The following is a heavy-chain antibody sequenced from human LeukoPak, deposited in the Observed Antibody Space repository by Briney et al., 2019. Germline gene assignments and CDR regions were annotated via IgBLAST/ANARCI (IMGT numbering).Heavy chain of an antibody. CDR2: INPNSGGT. D-gene: IGHD6-6*01. Sequence: ASVKVSCKASGYTFTGYYMHWVRQAPGQGLEWMGWINPNSGGTNYAQKFQGRVTMTRDTSISTAYMELSRLRSEDTAVYYCARAAIAAFGTDNWFDPWGQGTLVTVSS. V-gene: IGHV1-2*02. CDR3: ARAAIAAFGTDNWFDP. J-gene: IGHJ5*02. CDR1: GYTFTGYY.